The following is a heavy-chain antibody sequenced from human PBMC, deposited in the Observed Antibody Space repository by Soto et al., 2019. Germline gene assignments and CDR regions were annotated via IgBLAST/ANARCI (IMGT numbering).Heavy chain of an antibody. V-gene: IGHV4-59*01. CDR2: VYNRGRP. CDR3: TRDEAMGF. Sequence: QVQLQESGPGLVKPSATLVLTCTVSGGSIGSYYWNWIRQTPEKGLAWIGYVYNRGRPTYNPSLGTRATVSVDMSKNQVSLSLTSVTAADKAVYYCTRDEAMGFWGKGTKVTVSS. J-gene: IGHJ6*04. CDR1: GGSIGSYY.